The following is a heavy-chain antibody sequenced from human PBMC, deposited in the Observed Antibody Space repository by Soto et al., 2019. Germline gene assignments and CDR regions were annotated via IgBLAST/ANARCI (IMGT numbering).Heavy chain of an antibody. D-gene: IGHD1-26*01. CDR3: ARAFGGSYDY. CDR2: IYSSGPT. J-gene: IGHJ4*02. V-gene: IGHV3-53*02. CDR1: GFPVSSYS. Sequence: EVPLVETGGGLIQPGESLRLSCAASGFPVSSYSMNWVRLVPEKGLEWVSVIYSSGPTFYADSVRGRFTISRDNAKNTLYLQMNSRRVEDTAVYYCARAFGGSYDYWGQGTLGTGSS.